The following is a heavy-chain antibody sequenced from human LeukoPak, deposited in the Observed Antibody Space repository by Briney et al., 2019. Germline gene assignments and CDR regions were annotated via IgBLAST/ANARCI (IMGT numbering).Heavy chain of an antibody. Sequence: GGPLRLSCAASGFSVSDNYMTWVRQAPGKGLEWVSVIYSGGGTYYADSVKGRFTISRDNSKNMLYLQMDSLRAEDTAVYYCAKESSYSGGSCIDFWGQGTLVTVSS. D-gene: IGHD2-15*01. V-gene: IGHV3-53*01. J-gene: IGHJ4*02. CDR3: AKESSYSGGSCIDF. CDR1: GFSVSDNY. CDR2: IYSGGGT.